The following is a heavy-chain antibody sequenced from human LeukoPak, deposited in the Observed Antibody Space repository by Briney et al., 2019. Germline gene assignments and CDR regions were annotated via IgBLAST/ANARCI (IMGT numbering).Heavy chain of an antibody. CDR1: GFTFDDYA. J-gene: IGHJ4*02. Sequence: PGRSLRLSCAASGFTFDDYAMHWVRQAPGKGLEWVSGISWNSGSIGYADSVKGRFTISRDNAKNSLYLQMNSLRAEDMALYYCAKGFRRGYYTLFDYWGQGTLVTVSS. CDR3: AKGFRRGYYTLFDY. CDR2: ISWNSGSI. D-gene: IGHD3-3*01. V-gene: IGHV3-9*03.